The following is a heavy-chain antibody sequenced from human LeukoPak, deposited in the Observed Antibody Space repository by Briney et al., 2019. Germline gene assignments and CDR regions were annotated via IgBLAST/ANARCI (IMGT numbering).Heavy chain of an antibody. J-gene: IGHJ6*02. CDR3: ARVGGWHNYYYGMDV. CDR1: GYTFTSYD. D-gene: IGHD6-19*01. Sequence: GASVKVSCKASGYTFTSYDINWVRQATGQGLEWMGWMNPNSGNTGYAQKLQGRVTMTTDTSTSTAYMELRSLRSDDTAVYYCARVGGWHNYYYGMDVWGQGTTVTVSS. V-gene: IGHV1-8*01. CDR2: MNPNSGNT.